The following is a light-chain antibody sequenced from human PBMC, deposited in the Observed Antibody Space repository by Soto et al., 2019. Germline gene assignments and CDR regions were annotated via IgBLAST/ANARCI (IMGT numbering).Light chain of an antibody. CDR3: SSYAGSNLWV. Sequence: QSVLTQPPSASGSPEQSVTISCTGTSSDVGGYNYVSWYQQHPGKAPKLMIYEVSKRPSGVPDRFSGSKSGNTASLTVSGLQAEDEADYYCSSYAGSNLWVFGGGTKLTVL. V-gene: IGLV2-8*01. J-gene: IGLJ3*02. CDR2: EVS. CDR1: SSDVGGYNY.